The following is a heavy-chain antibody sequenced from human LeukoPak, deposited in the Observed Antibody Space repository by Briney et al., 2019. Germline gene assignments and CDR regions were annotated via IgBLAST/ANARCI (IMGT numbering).Heavy chain of an antibody. CDR1: GYTFTNYD. V-gene: IGHV1-8*03. CDR2: MNPNSGNT. CDR3: ARGSRGTEKIIALT. D-gene: IGHD3-10*01. Sequence: ASVKVSCKASGYTFTNYDINWVRQATGQGLEWMGWMNPNSGNTGYAQKFQGRVTLTRDTSTSTAYMELSSLRPEDTAVYYCARGSRGTEKIIALTWGQGTLVTVSS. J-gene: IGHJ5*02.